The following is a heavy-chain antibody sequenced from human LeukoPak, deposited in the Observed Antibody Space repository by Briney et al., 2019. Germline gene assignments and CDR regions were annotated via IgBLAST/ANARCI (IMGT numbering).Heavy chain of an antibody. CDR2: IYYSGST. V-gene: IGHV4-39*01. J-gene: IGHJ4*02. D-gene: IGHD3-16*02. CDR3: PRIASYDYVWGSYRYIPYYFDY. CDR1: GGSISSSSYY. Sequence: PSETLSLTCTASGGSISSSSYYWGWIRQPPGKGLEWIGSIYYSGSTYYNPSLKSRVTISVDTSKNQFSLKLSSVTAADTAVYYCPRIASYDYVWGSYRYIPYYFDYWGQGTLVTVSS.